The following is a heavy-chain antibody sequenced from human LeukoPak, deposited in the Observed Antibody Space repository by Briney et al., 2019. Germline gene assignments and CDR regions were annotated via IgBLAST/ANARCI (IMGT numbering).Heavy chain of an antibody. Sequence: PGGSLRLSCAASGFTFSTYAMSWVRQAPGKGLEWVSTFSGSGANTYYADSVRGRFTISRDNSKNTLYLHMNSLRAEDTAVYYVPKERAGYTNPYYFDSWGKEPWSPSPQ. D-gene: IGHD3-16*02. J-gene: IGHJ4*01. CDR3: PKERAGYTNPYYFDS. CDR1: GFTFSTYA. V-gene: IGHV3-23*01. CDR2: FSGSGANT.